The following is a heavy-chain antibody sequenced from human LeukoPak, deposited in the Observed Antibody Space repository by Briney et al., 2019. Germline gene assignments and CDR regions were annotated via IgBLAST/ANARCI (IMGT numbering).Heavy chain of an antibody. D-gene: IGHD3-22*01. CDR3: ASSYGSSAYYPFDY. CDR2: ISDSGGST. CDR1: GGSISSNF. J-gene: IGHJ4*02. V-gene: IGHV3-23*01. Sequence: ETLSLTCTVSGGSISSNFWSWVRQAPGKGLEWVSLISDSGGSTNYADSVKGRFTISRDNSKNTLYLQMNTLRAEDTAIYYCASSYGSSAYYPFDYWGQGTLVTVFS.